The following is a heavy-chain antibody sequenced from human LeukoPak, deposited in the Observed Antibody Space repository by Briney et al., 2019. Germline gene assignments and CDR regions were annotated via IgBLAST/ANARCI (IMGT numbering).Heavy chain of an antibody. J-gene: IGHJ4*02. CDR2: IKQDGSET. Sequence: PGGSLRLSCAASGFTFNNDWMTWVRLAPGKGLEWVANIKQDGSETYYVDSVKGRFTISRDNAKNSLYLQMNSLRAEDTSVYYCASLVVVAATGWGQGTLVTVSS. D-gene: IGHD2-15*01. V-gene: IGHV3-7*01. CDR1: GFTFNNDW. CDR3: ASLVVVAATG.